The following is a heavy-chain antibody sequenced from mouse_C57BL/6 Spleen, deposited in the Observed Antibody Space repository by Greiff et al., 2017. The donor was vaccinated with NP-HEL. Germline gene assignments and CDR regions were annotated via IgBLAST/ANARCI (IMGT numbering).Heavy chain of an antibody. CDR3: ARNYGSSYWYFDV. D-gene: IGHD1-1*01. J-gene: IGHJ1*03. Sequence: EVKLQESGPGLVKPSQSLSLTCSVTGYSNTSGYYWNWIRQFPGNKLEWMGYISYDGSNNYNPSLKNRISITRDTSKNQFFLKLNSVTTEDTATYYCARNYGSSYWYFDVWGTGTTVTVSS. V-gene: IGHV3-6*01. CDR2: ISYDGSN. CDR1: GYSNTSGYY.